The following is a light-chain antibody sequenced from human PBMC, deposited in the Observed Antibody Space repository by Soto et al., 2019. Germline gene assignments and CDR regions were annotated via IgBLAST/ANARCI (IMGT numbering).Light chain of an antibody. Sequence: EIVLTQSPGTLSLSPGERATLSFRASQSVSSSYLAWYQQKPGQAPRLLIYDASNRATGIPDRFSGSGSGTDFTLTISRLEPEDLAVYFCQQYGSSPYTFGQGTKLEIK. CDR3: QQYGSSPYT. CDR2: DAS. CDR1: QSVSSSY. V-gene: IGKV3-20*01. J-gene: IGKJ2*01.